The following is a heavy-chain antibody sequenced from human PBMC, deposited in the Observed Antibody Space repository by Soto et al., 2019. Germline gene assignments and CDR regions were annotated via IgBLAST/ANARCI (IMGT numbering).Heavy chain of an antibody. CDR1: GFTFSSYW. Sequence: GGSLRLSCAASGFTFSSYWMHWVRQAPGKGLVWVSRINSDGSSTSYADSVKGRFTISRDNAKNTLYLQMNSLRAEDTAVYYCARDPAFHDFWSGYYYGGLDYWGQGTLVTVSS. CDR2: INSDGSST. V-gene: IGHV3-74*01. J-gene: IGHJ4*02. CDR3: ARDPAFHDFWSGYYYGGLDY. D-gene: IGHD3-3*01.